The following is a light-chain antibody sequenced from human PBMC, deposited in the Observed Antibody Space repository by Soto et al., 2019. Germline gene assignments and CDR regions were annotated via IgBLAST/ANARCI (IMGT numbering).Light chain of an antibody. CDR1: SSDIGGYNY. Sequence: QSVLTQPPSASGSPGQSVTISCTGTSSDIGGYNYVSWYQQHPGKAHTLIIYEVSKRPSGVPDRFSGSKSGNTASLTVSGLQGEDEADYCCTSYAGSNNLVFAGGTKLTVL. V-gene: IGLV2-8*01. CDR3: TSYAGSNNLV. J-gene: IGLJ3*02. CDR2: EVS.